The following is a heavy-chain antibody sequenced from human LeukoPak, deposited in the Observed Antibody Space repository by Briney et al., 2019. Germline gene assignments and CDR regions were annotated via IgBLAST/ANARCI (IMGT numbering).Heavy chain of an antibody. Sequence: GGSLRLSCAASGFTFSDYYMTWIRQAPGKGLEWVSYISASGTTIYYADSLKGRFTISRDNSKNTLYLQMNSLRAEDTAVYYCAKSPPGHSSSWYDYWGQGTLVTVSS. D-gene: IGHD6-13*01. CDR3: AKSPPGHSSSWYDY. CDR1: GFTFSDYY. V-gene: IGHV3-11*01. CDR2: ISASGTTI. J-gene: IGHJ4*02.